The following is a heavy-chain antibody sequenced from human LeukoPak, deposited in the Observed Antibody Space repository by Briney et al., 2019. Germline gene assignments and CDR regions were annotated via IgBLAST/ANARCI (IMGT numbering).Heavy chain of an antibody. CDR3: ARGRGIAVAGTSDY. J-gene: IGHJ4*02. CDR1: GASTSSRGYY. D-gene: IGHD6-19*01. V-gene: IGHV4-31*03. CDR2: IYHTGTT. Sequence: PSETLSLTCTISGASTSSRGYYWTWVRQHSGKGLEWIGYIYHTGTTYYNPSLKSRVTISVDTSKNQFSLKLSSVTAADTAVYYCARGRGIAVAGTSDYWGQGTLVTVSS.